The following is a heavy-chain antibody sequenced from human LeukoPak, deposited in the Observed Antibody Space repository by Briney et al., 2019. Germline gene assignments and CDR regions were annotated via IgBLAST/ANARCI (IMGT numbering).Heavy chain of an antibody. CDR2: INPSGDTT. J-gene: IGHJ4*02. CDR1: GYTFTSYY. V-gene: IGHV1-46*01. Sequence: ASVKVSCKASGYTFTSYYMHWVRQAPGQGLEWMGIINPSGDTTSYAQKFQGRVTMTRDTSTSTVYMELSSLRSEDTAVYYCARGYSNSGSYGPVDYWGQGTLVTVSS. CDR3: ARGYSNSGSYGPVDY. D-gene: IGHD1-26*01.